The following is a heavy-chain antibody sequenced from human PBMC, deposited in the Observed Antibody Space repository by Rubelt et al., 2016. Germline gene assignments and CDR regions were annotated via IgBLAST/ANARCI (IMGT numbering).Heavy chain of an antibody. J-gene: IGHJ5*02. Sequence: VQLVESGGGVVQPGASPRLSCVASGFTFTTHGMSWVRQAPGKGLEWVSTISGGGGSAYYADSVRGRFTISRDNSKNALYLRMISLRVDDTSVYYCARTSGYDSGWNDAGGQGTLVTVSS. CDR3: ARTSGYDSGWNDA. V-gene: IGHV3-23*04. D-gene: IGHD6-19*01. CDR2: ISGGGGSA. CDR1: GFTFTTHG.